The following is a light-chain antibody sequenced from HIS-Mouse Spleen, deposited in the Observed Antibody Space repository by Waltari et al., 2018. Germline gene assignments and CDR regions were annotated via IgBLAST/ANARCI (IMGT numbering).Light chain of an antibody. V-gene: IGLV2-23*01. CDR1: SSDVGSYNL. CDR2: EGS. CDR3: CSYAGSSTPYV. Sequence: QSALTQPASVSGSPGQSITISCTGTSSDVGSYNLVSCYQQHPGKAPKLMIYEGSKRPSGVSNRFSGSKSGNTASLTISGLQAEDEADYYCCSYAGSSTPYVFGTGTKVTVL. J-gene: IGLJ1*01.